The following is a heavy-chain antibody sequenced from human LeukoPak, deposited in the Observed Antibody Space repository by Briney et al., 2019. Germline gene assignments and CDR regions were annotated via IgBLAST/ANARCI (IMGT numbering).Heavy chain of an antibody. CDR3: ARVGGLEDFWSGYPPDFDY. CDR2: ISAYNGNT. V-gene: IGHV1-18*01. J-gene: IGHJ4*02. Sequence: ASVKVSFKASGYTFTSYGISWVRQAPGQGLEWMGWISAYNGNTNYAQKLQGRVTMTTDTSTSTAYMELRSLGSDDTAVYYCARVGGLEDFWSGYPPDFDYWGQGTLVTVCS. CDR1: GYTFTSYG. D-gene: IGHD3-3*01.